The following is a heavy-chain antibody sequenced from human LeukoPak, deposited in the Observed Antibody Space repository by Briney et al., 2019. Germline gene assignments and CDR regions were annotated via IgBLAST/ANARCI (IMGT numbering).Heavy chain of an antibody. V-gene: IGHV4-4*02. Sequence: SGTLSLTCAVSGGSISSSNWWSWVRQPPGKGLEWIGEIYHSGSTNYNPSLKSRVTMSVDTSKNQFSLKLSSVTAADTAVYYCARHRSKWLQSSFDYWGQGTLVTVSS. CDR3: ARHRSKWLQSSFDY. CDR1: GGSISSSNW. D-gene: IGHD5-24*01. J-gene: IGHJ4*02. CDR2: IYHSGST.